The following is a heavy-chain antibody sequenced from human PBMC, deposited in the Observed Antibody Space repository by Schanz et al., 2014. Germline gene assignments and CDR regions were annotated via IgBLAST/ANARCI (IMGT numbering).Heavy chain of an antibody. CDR2: INPNSGGT. V-gene: IGHV1-2*02. Sequence: QVQLVQSGPEVKKPGASVRVSCQASGYTFTAYYIHWVRQAPGQGLEWMGRINPNSGGTNYAQKLQARVTMTRDTSISTAYMELSRLRSDDTAIYYCARGGTRGFGMDVCGQGTTVTVAS. CDR1: GYTFTAYY. D-gene: IGHD3-16*01. CDR3: ARGGTRGFGMDV. J-gene: IGHJ6*02.